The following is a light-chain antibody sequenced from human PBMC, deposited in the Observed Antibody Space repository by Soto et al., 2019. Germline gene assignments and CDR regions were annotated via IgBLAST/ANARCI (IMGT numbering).Light chain of an antibody. Sequence: QTVVTQSPSASASLGASVKLTCTLSSGHSNYAIAWHQQQPEKGPRYLMKLNSDGSHNKGDGIPDRFSGSSSGAERYLIISSLQSEDEADYYCQTWGTGTHGVFGGGTKLTVL. CDR2: LNSDGSH. V-gene: IGLV4-69*01. CDR1: SGHSNYA. CDR3: QTWGTGTHGV. J-gene: IGLJ2*01.